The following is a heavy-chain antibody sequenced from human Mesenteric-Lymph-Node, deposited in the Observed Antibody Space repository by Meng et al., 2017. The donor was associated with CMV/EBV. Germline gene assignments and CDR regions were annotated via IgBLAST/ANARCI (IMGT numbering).Heavy chain of an antibody. V-gene: IGHV3-53*01. D-gene: IGHD2-21*01. J-gene: IGHJ4*02. CDR3: ARDRNGDHYFDL. CDR2: IYRGGST. Sequence: GGSLRLSCAASDFTVSSNFMTWVRQAPGKGLEWVSVIYRGGSTYYTDSVKGRFTISRDNSKNMVYLQMNSLRAEDTAVYYCARDRNGDHYFDLWGRGTLVTVSS. CDR1: DFTVSSNF.